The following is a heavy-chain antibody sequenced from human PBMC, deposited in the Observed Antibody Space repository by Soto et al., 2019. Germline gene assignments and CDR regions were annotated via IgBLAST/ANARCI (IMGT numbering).Heavy chain of an antibody. CDR3: ASQGPLALYYFDY. CDR1: GGSISSYY. J-gene: IGHJ4*02. CDR2: ISDSGST. D-gene: IGHD2-2*02. V-gene: IGHV4-59*08. Sequence: PSETLSLTCSVSGGSISSYYWSWIRQPPGKGPEWIGYISDSGSTNCNASLKSRVTISVDTSKNQFSLKLDSVTAADTAVYYSASQGPLALYYFDYWGRGALVTVTS.